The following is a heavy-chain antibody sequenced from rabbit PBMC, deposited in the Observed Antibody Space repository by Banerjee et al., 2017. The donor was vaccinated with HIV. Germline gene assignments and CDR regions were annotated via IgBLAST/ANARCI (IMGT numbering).Heavy chain of an antibody. J-gene: IGHJ3*01. V-gene: IGHV1S45*01. D-gene: IGHD8-1*01. Sequence: EESGGGLVKPEGSLTLTCKASGFSFSSDSRVCWVRQAPGKGLEWTACIYVGDDSTYYASWVNGRFTVSKTSSTTVTLQMTSLTAADTATYFCASVVGGSYHWTRLDLWGPGTLVTVS. CDR3: ASVVGGSYHWTRLDL. CDR2: IYVGDDST. CDR1: GFSFSSDSR.